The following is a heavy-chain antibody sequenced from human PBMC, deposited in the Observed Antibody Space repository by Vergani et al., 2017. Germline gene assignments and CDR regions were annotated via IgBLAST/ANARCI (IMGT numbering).Heavy chain of an antibody. CDR1: GFTFSSYA. D-gene: IGHD2/OR15-2a*01. Sequence: EVQLLESGGGLVQPGGSLRLSCAASGFTFSSYAMTWVRLAPGKGLQWVSAISGSGGNTFYTDSVKGRFTISRDNSKNTVYLQMNSLKAEDRATYYCAREERSNTSPFVGDWGQGTLVTVSS. CDR2: ISGSGGNT. CDR3: AREERSNTSPFVGD. J-gene: IGHJ1*01. V-gene: IGHV3-23*01.